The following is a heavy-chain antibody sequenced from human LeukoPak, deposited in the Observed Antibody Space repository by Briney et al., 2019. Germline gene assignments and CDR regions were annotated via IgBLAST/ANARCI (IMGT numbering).Heavy chain of an antibody. V-gene: IGHV3-23*01. D-gene: IGHD3-22*01. CDR1: GFTFSSYA. CDR3: ARGRLDDSSGYPLLGAFDI. CDR2: ISGSGDTT. Sequence: GGSLRLSCAASGFTFSSYAMNWVRQAPGKGLEWVSIISGSGDTTYYAESVKGRFTISRDNSKNTLYLQMNSLRAEDTAVYYCARGRLDDSSGYPLLGAFDIWGQGTMVTVSS. J-gene: IGHJ3*02.